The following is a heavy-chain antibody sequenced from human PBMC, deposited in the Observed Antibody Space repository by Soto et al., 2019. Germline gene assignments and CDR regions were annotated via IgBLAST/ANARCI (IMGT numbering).Heavy chain of an antibody. CDR3: ARAIDYYDSSGYPQTQFDY. CDR1: GGTFSSYA. J-gene: IGHJ4*02. V-gene: IGHV1-69*13. Sequence: SVKVSCKASGGTFSSYAISWVRQAPGQGLEWMGGIIPIFGTANYAQKFQGRVTITADESTSTAYMELSSLRSEDTAVYYCARAIDYYDSSGYPQTQFDYWGQGTLVTVSS. CDR2: IIPIFGTA. D-gene: IGHD3-22*01.